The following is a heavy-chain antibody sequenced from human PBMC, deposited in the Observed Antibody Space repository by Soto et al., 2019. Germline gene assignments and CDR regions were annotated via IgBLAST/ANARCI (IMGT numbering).Heavy chain of an antibody. CDR3: ARDPPDFNSGFDS. Sequence: SQTLSLSCAICGDSVSKNGATWNWIRQSPSRGLEWLGRAYYRSRWQYDYATSVRSRITINPDTSKNQISLQLTSVTPEDTAVYYCARDPPDFNSGFDSWGQGSLVTVSS. D-gene: IGHD1-26*01. CDR2: AYYRSRWQY. J-gene: IGHJ4*02. CDR1: GDSVSKNGAT. V-gene: IGHV6-1*01.